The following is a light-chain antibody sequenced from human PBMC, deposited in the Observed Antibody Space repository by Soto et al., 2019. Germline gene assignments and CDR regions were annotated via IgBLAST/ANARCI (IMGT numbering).Light chain of an antibody. Sequence: QSVLTQPASVSGSPGQSITISCSGTSSDVGSYDHVAWYQQFPGKTPKLTIYAVSNRPSGVSNRFSGSKSGNTASLTISGLQAEDEADYYCISYTGSSTSYVFGTGTKVTVL. J-gene: IGLJ1*01. CDR3: ISYTGSSTSYV. CDR1: SSDVGSYDH. CDR2: AVS. V-gene: IGLV2-14*01.